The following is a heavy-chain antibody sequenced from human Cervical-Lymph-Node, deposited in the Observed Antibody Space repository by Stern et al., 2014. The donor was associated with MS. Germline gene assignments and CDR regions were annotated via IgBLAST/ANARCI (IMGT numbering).Heavy chain of an antibody. D-gene: IGHD7-27*01. CDR2: ISKDGSKK. J-gene: IGHJ4*02. CDR1: GLTFSHYG. Sequence: VQLVESGGGVVQPGRSLRLSCEASGLTFSHYGMPWVRQAPGKEPELVPVISKDGSKKYYAGSVKGRFTVARDNSKNTLYLQRNSLRREDTAVYYCAKAWGHWGQGTLVIVSS. V-gene: IGHV3-30*18. CDR3: AKAWGH.